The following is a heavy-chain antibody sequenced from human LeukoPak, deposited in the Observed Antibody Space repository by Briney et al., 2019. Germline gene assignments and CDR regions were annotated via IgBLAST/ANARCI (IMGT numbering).Heavy chain of an antibody. CDR3: ARSTYYYDSSGLFDY. J-gene: IGHJ4*02. CDR2: ISDNGVTT. Sequence: GGSLRLSCAASGFTFRVYSMSWVRQAPGKGLEWVSSISDNGVTTSYADSVKGRFTVSRDNSKNMVYLQMNSLRAEDTAVYYCARSTYYYDSSGLFDYWGQGTLVTVSS. V-gene: IGHV3-23*01. CDR1: GFTFRVYS. D-gene: IGHD3-22*01.